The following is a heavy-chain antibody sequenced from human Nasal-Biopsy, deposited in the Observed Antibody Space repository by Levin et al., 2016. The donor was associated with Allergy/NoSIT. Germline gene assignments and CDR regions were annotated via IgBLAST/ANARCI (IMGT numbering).Heavy chain of an antibody. V-gene: IGHV3-21*01. D-gene: IGHD6-19*01. Sequence: GESLKISCTASGFTFSIYTMIWVRQAPGKGLEWVSSISRDSVDKYADSVRGRFTISRDNARKSLYLRMNSLRAEDTALYYCARVPSHSSGWPDYWGQGTPVTVSS. J-gene: IGHJ4*02. CDR1: GFTFSIYT. CDR2: ISRDSVDK. CDR3: ARVPSHSSGWPDY.